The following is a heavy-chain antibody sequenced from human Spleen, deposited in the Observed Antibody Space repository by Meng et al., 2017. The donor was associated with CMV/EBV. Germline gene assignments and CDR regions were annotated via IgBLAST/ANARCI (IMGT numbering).Heavy chain of an antibody. D-gene: IGHD2-2*02. CDR3: ARDAPPYCSSTSCYRVY. V-gene: IGHV3-23*01. Sequence: GESLKISCAASGFTFSSYAMSWVRQAPGKGLEWVSAISGSGGSTYYADSVKGRFTISRDNSKNTLYLQMNSLRAEDTAVYYCARDAPPYCSSTSCYRVYWGQGTLVTVSS. CDR2: ISGSGGST. CDR1: GFTFSSYA. J-gene: IGHJ4*02.